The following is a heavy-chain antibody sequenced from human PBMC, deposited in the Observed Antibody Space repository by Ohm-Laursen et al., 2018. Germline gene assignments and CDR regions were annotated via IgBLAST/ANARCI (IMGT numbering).Heavy chain of an antibody. J-gene: IGHJ4*02. D-gene: IGHD3-22*01. CDR1: GGSISSYY. CDR2: IFASGST. Sequence: LSLTCTVSGGSISSYYWSWIRQPAGKGLEWIGRIFASGSTNYDPSLKSRVTMSVDTSKNLFSLRLSSVTAADTAVYYCARTNGDYDRSGYFSRHYYFDYWGQGTLVTVSS. V-gene: IGHV4-4*07. CDR3: ARTNGDYDRSGYFSRHYYFDY.